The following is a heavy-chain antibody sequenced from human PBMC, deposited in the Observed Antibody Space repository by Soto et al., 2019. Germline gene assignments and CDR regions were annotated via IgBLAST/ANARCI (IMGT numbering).Heavy chain of an antibody. J-gene: IGHJ4*02. V-gene: IGHV1-2*04. CDR2: INPNSGGT. CDR3: ARVGPRGFGELLFDY. CDR1: GYTFTGYY. Sequence: ASVKVSCKASGYTFTGYYMHWVRQAPGQGLEWMGWINPNSGGTNYAQKFQGWVTMTRDTSISTAYMELSRLRSDDTAVYYCARVGPRGFGELLFDYWGQGTLVTVSS. D-gene: IGHD3-10*01.